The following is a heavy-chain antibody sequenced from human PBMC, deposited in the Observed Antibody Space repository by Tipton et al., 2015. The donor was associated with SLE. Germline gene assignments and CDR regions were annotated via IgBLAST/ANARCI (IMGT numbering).Heavy chain of an antibody. J-gene: IGHJ6*02. D-gene: IGHD3-3*01. CDR3: ARVPNYGVVIDYYYGMDV. CDR2: INHSGTT. V-gene: IGHV4-34*01. CDR1: GGSFSGYY. Sequence: LRLSCAVYGGSFSGYYWSWIRQPPGKGLEWIGEINHSGTTNYNPSLKSRVTISVDTSKNQFSLKLISVTAADTAVYYCARVPNYGVVIDYYYGMDVWGQGTTVTVSS.